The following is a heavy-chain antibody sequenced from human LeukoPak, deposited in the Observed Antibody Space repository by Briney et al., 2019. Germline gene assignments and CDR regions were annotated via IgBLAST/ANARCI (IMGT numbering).Heavy chain of an antibody. V-gene: IGHV3-30*04. D-gene: IGHD1-1*01. CDR3: ARDERREGDYFDY. J-gene: IGHJ4*02. Sequence: GRSLRLSCAASGFTFSSYAMHWVRQAPGKGLEWVAVISYDGSIKYYADSVKGRFTISRDNSKNTLYLQMNSLRAEDTAVYYCARDERREGDYFDYWGQGTLVTVSS. CDR1: GFTFSSYA. CDR2: ISYDGSIK.